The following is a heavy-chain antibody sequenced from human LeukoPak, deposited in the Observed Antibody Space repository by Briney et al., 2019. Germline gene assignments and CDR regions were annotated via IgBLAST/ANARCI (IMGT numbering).Heavy chain of an antibody. J-gene: IGHJ4*02. D-gene: IGHD4-17*01. CDR3: AKIRSEGGGQPLTFES. Sequence: GGSLRLSCAASRFTFANYAMSWVRQAPGKGLEWVSGMSTNIGRTFYADSVKGRFTISRDNSKSTLYLQMNTLRVEDTAVYYCAKIRSEGGGQPLTFESWGQGTLVTVSS. V-gene: IGHV3-23*01. CDR2: MSTNIGRT. CDR1: RFTFANYA.